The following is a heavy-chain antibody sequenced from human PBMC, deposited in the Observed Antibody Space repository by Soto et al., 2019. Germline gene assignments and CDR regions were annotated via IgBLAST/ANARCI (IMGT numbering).Heavy chain of an antibody. D-gene: IGHD2-2*01. CDR2: ISSSSSYI. Sequence: GGSLRLSCAASGFTFSSYSMNWVRQAPGKGLEWVSSISSSSSYIYYADSVKGRFTISRDNAKNSLYLQMNSLRAEDTAVYYCAACVLVPTEAYDILGPGTMVPGSS. CDR1: GFTFSSYS. J-gene: IGHJ3*02. V-gene: IGHV3-21*01. CDR3: AACVLVPTEAYDI.